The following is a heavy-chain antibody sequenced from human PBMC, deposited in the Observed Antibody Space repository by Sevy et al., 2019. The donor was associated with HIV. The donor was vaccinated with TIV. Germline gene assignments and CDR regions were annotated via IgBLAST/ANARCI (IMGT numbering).Heavy chain of an antibody. V-gene: IGHV5-51*01. D-gene: IGHD2-15*01. CDR3: ARYGRGGGFNDAFDI. CDR2: IYPKDSDA. CDR1: EYTFTTSW. Sequence: GESLKISCKGSEYTFTTSWIGWVRQMPGKGLEWMGMIYPKDSDARYSPSFQGHVTISAHKSVVTAYLQWSSLKASDTAMYYCARYGRGGGFNDAFDIWGQGTMVTVSS. J-gene: IGHJ3*02.